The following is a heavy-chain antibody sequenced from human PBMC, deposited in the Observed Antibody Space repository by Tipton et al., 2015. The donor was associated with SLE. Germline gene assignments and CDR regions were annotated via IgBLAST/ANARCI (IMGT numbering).Heavy chain of an antibody. Sequence: GLVKPSETLSLTCTVSSGSISSRYWSWLRQSAGRGLEWIGRVYSSGNTYYNPSLTSRVTMSVDTSRNQFSLMLTSVTAADTAVYYCARGPSGRGLDYWGQGTLVTVSS. V-gene: IGHV4-4*07. D-gene: IGHD3-10*01. J-gene: IGHJ4*02. CDR1: SGSISSRY. CDR2: VYSSGNT. CDR3: ARGPSGRGLDY.